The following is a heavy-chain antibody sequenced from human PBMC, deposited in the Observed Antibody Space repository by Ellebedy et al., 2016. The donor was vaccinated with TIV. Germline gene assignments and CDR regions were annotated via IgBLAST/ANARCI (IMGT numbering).Heavy chain of an antibody. D-gene: IGHD2/OR15-2a*01. Sequence: SETLSLTXTVSGYSISSGYYWGWIRQPPGKGLEWIGSIYHSGSTYYNPSLKSRVTISVDTSKNQFSLKLSSVTAADTAVYYCARDAVVDYLRDYYGMDVWGQGTTVTVSS. CDR1: GYSISSGYY. J-gene: IGHJ6*02. CDR2: IYHSGST. CDR3: ARDAVVDYLRDYYGMDV. V-gene: IGHV4-38-2*02.